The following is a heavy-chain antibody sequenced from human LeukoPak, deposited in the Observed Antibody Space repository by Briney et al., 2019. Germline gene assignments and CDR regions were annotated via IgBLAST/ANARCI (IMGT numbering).Heavy chain of an antibody. CDR1: GFTFSSFD. CDR2: IGTASDT. J-gene: IGHJ6*03. V-gene: IGHV3-13*01. Sequence: PGGSLRLSCAASGFTFSSFDMHWVRQPTGQGLEWVSTIGTASDTYYPGSVEGRFTLSRDNAKSSLYLQMNSLTAGDTAVCYCARGPPRGKYYYMDVWGKGTTVTVSS. CDR3: ARGPPRGKYYYMDV. D-gene: IGHD1-1*01.